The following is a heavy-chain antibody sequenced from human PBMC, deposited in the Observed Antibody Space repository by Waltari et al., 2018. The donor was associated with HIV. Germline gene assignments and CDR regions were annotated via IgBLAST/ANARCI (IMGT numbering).Heavy chain of an antibody. V-gene: IGHV3-15*01. CDR2: IKSDTEGGAT. CDR1: GISFKSAW. J-gene: IGHJ4*02. Sequence: EVQLVESGGGLVNPGGCLRLSCAASGISFKSAWMTWVRQAPGKGLEWVGRIKSDTEGGATDYTAVVKDKFTISREDSKNILSLQMNNQGTDDTAVYVCATEDAYGSVSYLDYWGQGTLVTVSS. D-gene: IGHD3-10*01. CDR3: ATEDAYGSVSYLDY.